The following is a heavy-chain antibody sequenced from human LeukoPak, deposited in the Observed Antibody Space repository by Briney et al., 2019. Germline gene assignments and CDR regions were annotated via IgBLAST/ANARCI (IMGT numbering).Heavy chain of an antibody. D-gene: IGHD4-17*01. CDR1: GGSISSYY. CDR3: ARGTTVTTPSFLYFDL. Sequence: SETLSLTCTVSGGSISSYYWSWIRQPPGKGLEWIGYIYYSGSTNYNPSLKSRVTISVDTSKNQFSLKLSSVTAADTAVYYCARGTTVTTPSFLYFDLWGRGTLVTVSS. V-gene: IGHV4-59*01. J-gene: IGHJ2*01. CDR2: IYYSGST.